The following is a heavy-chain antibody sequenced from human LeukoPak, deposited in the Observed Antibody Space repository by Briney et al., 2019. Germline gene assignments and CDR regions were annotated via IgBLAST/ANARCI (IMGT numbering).Heavy chain of an antibody. D-gene: IGHD3-10*01. CDR2: INPSGGST. Sequence: ASVKVSCKASGYTFTSYYMHWVRQAPGQGLEWMGIINPSGGSTSYAQKFQGRVTMTRDTSTSTVYMELSSLRSEDTAVYYCARGHVLLWFGANRDPFFDYWGQGTLVTVSS. CDR1: GYTFTSYY. CDR3: ARGHVLLWFGANRDPFFDY. V-gene: IGHV1-46*01. J-gene: IGHJ4*02.